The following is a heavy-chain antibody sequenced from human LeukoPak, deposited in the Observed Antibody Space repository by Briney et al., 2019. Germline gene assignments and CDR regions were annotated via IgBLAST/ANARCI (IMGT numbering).Heavy chain of an antibody. CDR1: GFTFSSYS. CDR2: ISGSGGST. D-gene: IGHD5-24*01. V-gene: IGHV3-23*01. Sequence: GGSLRLSCAASGFTFSSYSMNWVRQAPGKGLEWVSAISGSGGSTYYADSVKGRFTISRDNSKNTLYLQMSSLRAEDTAVYYCAKDPVEMATIRGVALDYWGQGTLVTVSS. CDR3: AKDPVEMATIRGVALDY. J-gene: IGHJ4*02.